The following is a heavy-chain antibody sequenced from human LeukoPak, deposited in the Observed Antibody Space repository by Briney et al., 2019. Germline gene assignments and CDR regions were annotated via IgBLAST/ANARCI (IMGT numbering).Heavy chain of an antibody. V-gene: IGHV1-46*01. CDR2: INPSGGST. J-gene: IGHJ3*02. CDR1: GYTFTSYY. Sequence: ASVKVSCKASGYTFTSYYMHWVRQAPGQGLEWMGIINPSGGSTSYAQKFQGRVTMTRDTSISTAYMELSRLRSDDTAVYYCARGDSGYQNAFDIWGQGTMVTVSS. CDR3: ARGDSGYQNAFDI. D-gene: IGHD5-12*01.